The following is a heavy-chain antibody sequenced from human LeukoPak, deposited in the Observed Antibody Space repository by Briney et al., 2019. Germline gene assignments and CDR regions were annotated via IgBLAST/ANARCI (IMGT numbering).Heavy chain of an antibody. CDR2: INAGNGNT. CDR1: GYTFTSYA. CDR3: AINPSSSEYYYYYGMDV. J-gene: IGHJ6*02. Sequence: GASVKVSCKASGYTFTSYAMHWVRQAPGQRLEWMGWINAGNGNTKYSQKFQGRVTITRDTSASTAYMELSSLRSEDTAVYYCAINPSSSEYYYYYGMDVWGQGTTVTVS. V-gene: IGHV1-3*01. D-gene: IGHD6-6*01.